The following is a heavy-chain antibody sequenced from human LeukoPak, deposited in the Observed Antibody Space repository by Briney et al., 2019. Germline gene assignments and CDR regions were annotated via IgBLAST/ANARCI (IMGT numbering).Heavy chain of an antibody. CDR1: GFPFSDYY. CDR2: ISSSSSYI. D-gene: IGHD2-15*01. CDR3: ARGPRGYCSGGSCYLNY. J-gene: IGHJ4*02. Sequence: GGSLRLSCAASGFPFSDYYMSWIRQAPGKGLEWVSSISSSSSYIYYADSVKGRFTISRDNAKNSLYLQMNSLRAEDTAVYYCARGPRGYCSGGSCYLNYWGQGTLVTVSS. V-gene: IGHV3-11*06.